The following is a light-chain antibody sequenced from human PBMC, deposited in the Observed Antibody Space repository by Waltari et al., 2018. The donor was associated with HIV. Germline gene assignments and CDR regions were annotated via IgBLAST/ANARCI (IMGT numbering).Light chain of an antibody. CDR1: SSDVGGYNY. Sequence: QSALTQPRSVSGSPGQSVTISCTGTSSDVGGYNYVSWYQQHPGKAPKLLIYGNSNRPSGVPDRFSGSKSGTSASLAITGLQAEDEADYYCQSYDSSLSAPYVFGTGTKVTVL. J-gene: IGLJ1*01. V-gene: IGLV2-11*01. CDR3: QSYDSSLSAPYV. CDR2: GNS.